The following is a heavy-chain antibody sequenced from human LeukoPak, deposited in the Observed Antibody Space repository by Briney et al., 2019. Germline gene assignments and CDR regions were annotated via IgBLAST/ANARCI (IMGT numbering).Heavy chain of an antibody. V-gene: IGHV3-33*01. CDR2: IWYDGSNK. D-gene: IGHD3-3*01. Sequence: GGSLRLSCAASGFTFSSYGMHWVRQAPGKGLEWVAVIWYDGSNKYYADSVKGRFTISRDNSKNTLYLQMNSLRAEDTAVYYCARSGTYYDFWSGSGVARFDYWGQGTLVTVSS. J-gene: IGHJ4*02. CDR1: GFTFSSYG. CDR3: ARSGTYYDFWSGSGVARFDY.